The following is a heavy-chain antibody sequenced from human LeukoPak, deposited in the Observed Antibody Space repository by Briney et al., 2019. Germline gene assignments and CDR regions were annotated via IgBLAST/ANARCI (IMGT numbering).Heavy chain of an antibody. CDR2: IYSGGDT. J-gene: IGHJ5*02. V-gene: IGHV3-53*01. D-gene: IGHD3-22*01. Sequence: PGGSLRLSCAASGFTVSGNYMSWFRQAPGKGLKCVAVIYSGGDTYFADSVKGRFTISRDKSKNGLYLQMNSLRAEDTAVYYCARDWDDGRAERPAWGQGTLVTVSS. CDR3: ARDWDDGRAERPA. CDR1: GFTVSGNY.